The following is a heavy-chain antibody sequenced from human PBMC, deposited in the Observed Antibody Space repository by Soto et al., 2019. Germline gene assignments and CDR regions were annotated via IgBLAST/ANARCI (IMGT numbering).Heavy chain of an antibody. J-gene: IGHJ6*02. Sequence: PGGSLRLSCAASGFTVSSNYMSWVRQAPGKGLEWVSVIYSGGSTYYADSVKGRFTISRDNSKNTLYLQMNSLRAEDTAVYYCAREKTSGFGYYYGMDVWGQGTTVTVSS. CDR1: GFTVSSNY. CDR3: AREKTSGFGYYYGMDV. V-gene: IGHV3-53*01. D-gene: IGHD3-16*01. CDR2: IYSGGST.